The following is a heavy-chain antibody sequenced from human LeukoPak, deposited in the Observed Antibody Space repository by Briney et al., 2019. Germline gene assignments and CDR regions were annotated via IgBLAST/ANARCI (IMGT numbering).Heavy chain of an antibody. CDR2: ISSSGSSI. CDR1: GFTFSTYE. V-gene: IGHV3-48*03. CDR3: ARSLVVAATSPYSNYGMDL. Sequence: GGSLRLSCAASGFTFSTYEMNWVRQAPGKGLEWLSYISSSGSSIYSADSVKGRFTISRDNAKNSLYLQMNSLRAEDTAVYYCARSLVVAATSPYSNYGMDLWGKGTTVTVSS. J-gene: IGHJ6*04. D-gene: IGHD2-15*01.